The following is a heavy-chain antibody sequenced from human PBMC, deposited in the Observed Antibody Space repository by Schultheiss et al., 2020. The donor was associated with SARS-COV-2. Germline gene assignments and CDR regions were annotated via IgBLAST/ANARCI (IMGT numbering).Heavy chain of an antibody. J-gene: IGHJ3*02. V-gene: IGHV3-7*03. Sequence: GGSLRLSCGASGFAFSSYWMRWVRQAPGKGLEWVASIKQDGSEGYYVDSVKGRFTISRDNAINSLYLQMNSLRAEDTAMYYCARAGVSRTCDIWGQGTMVTVSS. CDR3: ARAGVSRTCDI. D-gene: IGHD1-14*01. CDR1: GFAFSSYW. CDR2: IKQDGSEG.